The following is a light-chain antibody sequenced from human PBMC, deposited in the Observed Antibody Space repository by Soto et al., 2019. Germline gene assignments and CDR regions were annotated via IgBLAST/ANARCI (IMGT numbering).Light chain of an antibody. CDR1: SGDVGGYNY. J-gene: IGLJ1*01. V-gene: IGLV2-8*01. Sequence: QSELTQPPSASGSPGQSVTISCTGTSGDVGGYNYVSWYQQHPGKAPKLMIFEVSERPSGVPDRFSASKSGNTASLTVSGLQAEDEADYYCSSYAGSNNSVFGTGTKVTVL. CDR2: EVS. CDR3: SSYAGSNNSV.